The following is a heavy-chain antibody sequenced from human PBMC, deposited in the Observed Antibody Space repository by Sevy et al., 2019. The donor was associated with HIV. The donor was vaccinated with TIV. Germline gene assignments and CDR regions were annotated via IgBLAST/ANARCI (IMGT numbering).Heavy chain of an antibody. CDR2: IKSKTDGGTT. CDR3: TTDQLYGSGSYFSSGYYMDV. CDR1: GFTFSNAW. V-gene: IGHV3-15*01. D-gene: IGHD3-10*01. J-gene: IGHJ6*03. Sequence: GGSLRLSCAASGFTFSNAWMSWVRQAPGKGLEWVGRIKSKTDGGTTDYAAPVKGRFTISRDDSKNTLYLQMNSLKTEDTAVYYCTTDQLYGSGSYFSSGYYMDVWGIGTTVTVSS.